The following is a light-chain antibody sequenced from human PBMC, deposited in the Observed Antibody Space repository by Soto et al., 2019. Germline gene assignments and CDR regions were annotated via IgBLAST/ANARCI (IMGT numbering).Light chain of an antibody. Sequence: PGERATLSCRASQSVSSYLDWYQQKPGQAPRLLIYDASNRATGIPARFSGSGSGTDFTLTISSLEPEDFAVYYCQQRSNWPPVTFGGGTKVEIK. J-gene: IGKJ4*01. CDR3: QQRSNWPPVT. V-gene: IGKV3-11*01. CDR1: QSVSSY. CDR2: DAS.